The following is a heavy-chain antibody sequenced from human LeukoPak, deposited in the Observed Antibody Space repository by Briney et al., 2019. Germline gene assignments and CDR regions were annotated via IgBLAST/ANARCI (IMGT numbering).Heavy chain of an antibody. J-gene: IGHJ4*02. V-gene: IGHV4-34*01. CDR3: ARDGRDADPRVSDY. CDR1: GGSFSGYY. D-gene: IGHD6-6*01. Sequence: PSETLSLTCAVYGGSFSGYYWSWIRQPPGKGLEWIGEINHSGSTNYNPSLKSRVTISVNTSKNQFSLKLSSVTAADTAVYYCARDGRDADPRVSDYWGQGTLVTVSS. CDR2: INHSGST.